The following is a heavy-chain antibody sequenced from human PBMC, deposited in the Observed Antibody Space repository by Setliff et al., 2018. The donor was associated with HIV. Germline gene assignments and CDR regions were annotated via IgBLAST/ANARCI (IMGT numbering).Heavy chain of an antibody. D-gene: IGHD1-7*01. J-gene: IGHJ4*02. CDR3: ARVSNNWNYGPIDY. CDR1: GFNVNNKY. V-gene: IGHV3-66*01. Sequence: GGSLRLSCAVSGFNVNNKYMTWVRQAPGKGLEWVSIINSDDYTKYADSLKGRFTISRDTSKNTLYLQMNSLKAEDTAVYYCARVSNNWNYGPIDYWGQGTLVTVSS. CDR2: INSDDYT.